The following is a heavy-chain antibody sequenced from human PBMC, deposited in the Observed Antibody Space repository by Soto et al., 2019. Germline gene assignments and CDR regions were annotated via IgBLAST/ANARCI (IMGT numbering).Heavy chain of an antibody. CDR1: GYTFDSYG. CDR3: ARTPTPTHGDSNKSNYFDP. Sequence: QVQLVQSGPEVKKPGTSVKVSCKASGYTFDSYGFSWVRQAPGQRLEWMGWISPRNGNTHYVEKFQGRVTMTTYTSTSTAFMELRTFRSEDTPLYYGARTPTPTHGDSNKSNYFDPWGQGTLVTVSS. D-gene: IGHD3-10*01. J-gene: IGHJ4*02. V-gene: IGHV1-18*04. CDR2: ISPRNGNT.